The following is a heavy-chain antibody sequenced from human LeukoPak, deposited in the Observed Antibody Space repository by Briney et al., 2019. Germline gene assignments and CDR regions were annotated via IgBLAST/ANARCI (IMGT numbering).Heavy chain of an antibody. J-gene: IGHJ4*02. D-gene: IGHD6-19*01. Sequence: PGGSLRLSCAASGFTFSRYGMHWVRQAPGKGLEWVAVIWYDGSNKYYADSVKGRFTISRDNSKNTLYLQMNSLRAEDTAVYYCAKDFRQCLDYWGQGTLVTVSS. CDR3: AKDFRQCLDY. V-gene: IGHV3-33*06. CDR2: IWYDGSNK. CDR1: GFTFSRYG.